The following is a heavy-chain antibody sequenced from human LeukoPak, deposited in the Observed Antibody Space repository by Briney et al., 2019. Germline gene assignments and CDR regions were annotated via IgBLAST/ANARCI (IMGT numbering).Heavy chain of an antibody. J-gene: IGHJ3*02. V-gene: IGHV4-59*01. D-gene: IGHD1-20*01. CDR2: IYYTGST. Sequence: PSETLSLTCTVSGGSLTSYYWSWIRQPPGKGLESIGYIYYTGSTKYNPSLKSRVTISVDTSKNRFSLELSSVTAADTAVYYCARDDITGTTGGAFDIWGQGTMVTVSS. CDR3: ARDDITGTTGGAFDI. CDR1: GGSLTSYY.